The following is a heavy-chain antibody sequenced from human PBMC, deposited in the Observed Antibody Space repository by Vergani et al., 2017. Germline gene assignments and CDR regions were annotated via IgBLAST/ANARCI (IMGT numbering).Heavy chain of an antibody. CDR3: ARVSEDWNYFWFDP. J-gene: IGHJ5*02. D-gene: IGHD1-7*01. CDR1: GYTFTGYY. Sequence: QVQLVQSGAEVKKPGASVKVSCKASGYTFTGYYMHWVRQAPGQGLEWMGWINPNSGGTNYAQKFQGRVTMTRNTSISTAYMELSSLRSEDTAVYYCARVSEDWNYFWFDPWGQGTLVTVSS. CDR2: INPNSGGT. V-gene: IGHV1-2*02.